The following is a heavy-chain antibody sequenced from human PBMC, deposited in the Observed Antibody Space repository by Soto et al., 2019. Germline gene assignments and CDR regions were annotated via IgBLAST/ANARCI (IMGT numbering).Heavy chain of an antibody. CDR1: GGTFSTYA. CDR3: AADVGASARTFDY. CDR2: IIPIFGTA. D-gene: IGHD1-26*01. J-gene: IGHJ4*02. V-gene: IGHV1-69*13. Sequence: SVKVSCKASGGTFSTYAISWVRQAPGQGLEWMGGIIPIFGTANYAQKFQGRVTITADESTSTAYMELSSLGSEDTAVYYCAADVGASARTFDYWGQGTLVTVSS.